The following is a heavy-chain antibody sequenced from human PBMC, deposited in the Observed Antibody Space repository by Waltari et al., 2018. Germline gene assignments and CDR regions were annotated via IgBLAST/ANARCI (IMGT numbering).Heavy chain of an antibody. CDR3: TRGGNYDFWSHTPFVDP. J-gene: IGHJ5*02. V-gene: IGHV4-34*01. CDR2: IRHPGNT. Sequence: QVQLQQWGAGLLKPSETLSLTCSVSGASFSASYRGWVRHVPGKGREWIGQIRHPGNTNYNPSLQSRVAISIDTSRKQFSLRVFSVTAADTGLYFCTRGGNYDFWSHTPFVDPWGQGTQVTVSS. D-gene: IGHD3-3*01. CDR1: GASFSASY.